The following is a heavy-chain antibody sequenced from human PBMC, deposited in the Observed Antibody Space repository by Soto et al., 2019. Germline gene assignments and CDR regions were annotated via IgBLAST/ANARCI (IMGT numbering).Heavy chain of an antibody. V-gene: IGHV3-30-3*01. J-gene: IGHJ4*02. Sequence: QVQLVESGGGVFQPGRSLRLSCAASGFTFSNYAMHWVRQAPGKGLEWVAVISYDGSNKYYADSVKGRFTISRDNSQNTLYLQMNSPTAEDTADYYCARRPTPYYFDYWGQGTLVTVSS. CDR2: ISYDGSNK. CDR1: GFTFSNYA. CDR3: ARRPTPYYFDY.